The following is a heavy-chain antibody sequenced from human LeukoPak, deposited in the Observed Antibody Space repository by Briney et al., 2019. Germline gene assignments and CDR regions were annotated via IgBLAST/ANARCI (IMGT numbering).Heavy chain of an antibody. CDR1: GGSLSGYY. V-gene: IGHV4-34*01. D-gene: IGHD6-13*01. J-gene: IGHJ4*02. CDR3: ARGSSSWYYFDY. CDR2: INHSGST. Sequence: PSETLSLTCAVYGGSLSGYYWSWIRQPPGKGLEWIGEINHSGSTNYNPSLKSRVTISVDTSKNQFSLKLSSVTAADTAVYYCARGSSSWYYFDYWGQGTLVTVSS.